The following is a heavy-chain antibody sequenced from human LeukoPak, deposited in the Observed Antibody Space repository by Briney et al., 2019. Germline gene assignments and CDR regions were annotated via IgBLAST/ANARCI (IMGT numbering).Heavy chain of an antibody. V-gene: IGHV3-30*18. D-gene: IGHD3-9*01. CDR1: GFTFSSYG. Sequence: GGSLRLSCAASGFTFSSYGMHWVRQAPGKGLEWVAVISYDGSNKYYADSVKGRFTISRDNSKNTLYLQMNSLRAEDTAVYYCAKDSHYDILTGYPTAFDYWGQGTLVTVSS. CDR2: ISYDGSNK. J-gene: IGHJ4*02. CDR3: AKDSHYDILTGYPTAFDY.